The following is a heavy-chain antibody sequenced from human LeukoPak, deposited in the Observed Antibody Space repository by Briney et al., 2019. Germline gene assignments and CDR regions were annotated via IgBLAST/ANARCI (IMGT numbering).Heavy chain of an antibody. D-gene: IGHD6-13*01. J-gene: IGHJ5*02. V-gene: IGHV1-69*05. Sequence: SVKVSCKASGGTFSSYAISWVRQAPGQGLEWMERIIPIFGTANCAQKFQGRVTITTDESTSTAYMELSSLRSEDTAVYYCARGVRGAKGSSWYGNWFDPWGQGTLVTVSS. CDR3: ARGVRGAKGSSWYGNWFDP. CDR1: GGTFSSYA. CDR2: IIPIFGTA.